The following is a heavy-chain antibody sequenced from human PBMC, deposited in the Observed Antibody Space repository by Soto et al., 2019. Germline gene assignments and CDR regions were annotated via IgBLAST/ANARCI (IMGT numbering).Heavy chain of an antibody. CDR1: GYTFTGYY. CDR2: INPNSGGT. J-gene: IGHJ3*02. D-gene: IGHD3-16*01. V-gene: IGHV1-2*02. Sequence: ASVKVSCKASGYTFTGYYMHWVRQAPGQGLEWMGWINPNSGGTNYAQKFQGRVTMTRDTSISTAYMELSRLRSDDTDVYYCARGLYDYVWGSYPPPRAFDIWGQGTMVTVSS. CDR3: ARGLYDYVWGSYPPPRAFDI.